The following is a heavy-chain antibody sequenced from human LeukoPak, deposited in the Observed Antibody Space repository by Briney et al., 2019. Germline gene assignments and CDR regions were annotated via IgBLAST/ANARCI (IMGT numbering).Heavy chain of an antibody. Sequence: ASVKVSCKASGYTFTSYYMHWVRQAPGQGLEWMGIINPSGGSTSYAQKFQGRVTMTRDTSTSTVYMELSSLRSEDTAVYYCATADYGDYRFDYWGQGTLVTVSS. CDR3: ATADYGDYRFDY. D-gene: IGHD4-17*01. J-gene: IGHJ4*02. CDR2: INPSGGST. CDR1: GYTFTSYY. V-gene: IGHV1-46*01.